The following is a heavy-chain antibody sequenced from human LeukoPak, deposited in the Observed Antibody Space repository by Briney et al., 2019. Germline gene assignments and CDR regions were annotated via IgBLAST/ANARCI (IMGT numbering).Heavy chain of an antibody. CDR3: ARDARPRDGGLVPYYFDS. Sequence: PSETLSLTCTVSVGSINIYYWRWIRQPAGKGLEWIGRIYSSGNTNYNPSLKSRVTISLDKSKNQFSLKLYSVTAADTAVYYCARDARPRDGGLVPYYFDSWGQGTLVTVSS. V-gene: IGHV4-4*07. CDR2: IYSSGNT. CDR1: VGSINIYY. D-gene: IGHD5-24*01. J-gene: IGHJ4*02.